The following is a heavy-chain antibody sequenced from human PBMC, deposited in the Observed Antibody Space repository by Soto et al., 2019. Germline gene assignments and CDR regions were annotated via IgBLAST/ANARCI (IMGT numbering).Heavy chain of an antibody. V-gene: IGHV3-7*01. CDR3: ARGGWNYSRYYYYMDV. Sequence: PGGSLRLSCAASGFTFSSYAMSWVRQAPGKGLEWVANIKQDGSEKYYVDSVKGRFTISRDNAKNSLYLQMNSLRAEDTAVYYCARGGWNYSRYYYYMDVWGKGTTVTVSS. J-gene: IGHJ6*03. D-gene: IGHD1-7*01. CDR1: GFTFSSYA. CDR2: IKQDGSEK.